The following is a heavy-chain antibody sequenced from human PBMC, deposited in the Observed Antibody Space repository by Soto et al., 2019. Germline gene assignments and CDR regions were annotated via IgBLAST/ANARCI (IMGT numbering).Heavy chain of an antibody. V-gene: IGHV3-33*01. CDR2: IWYDGSNK. Sequence: QVQLVESGGGVVQPGRSLRLSCAASGFTFSSYGMHWVRQAPGKGLEWVAVIWYDGSNKYYADSVKGRFTISRDNSKKPLYLQMNSLRAEDTAVYYCARGDYYASSGYYSPWFDPWGKGTLVTVSS. J-gene: IGHJ5*02. CDR1: GFTFSSYG. CDR3: ARGDYYASSGYYSPWFDP. D-gene: IGHD3-22*01.